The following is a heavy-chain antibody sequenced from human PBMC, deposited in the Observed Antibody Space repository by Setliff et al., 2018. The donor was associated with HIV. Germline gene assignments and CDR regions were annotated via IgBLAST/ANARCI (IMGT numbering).Heavy chain of an antibody. D-gene: IGHD3-22*01. CDR3: ARQGPTRGSGYYPPDDAFDI. CDR1: GFTFRSYS. V-gene: IGHV3-21*01. J-gene: IGHJ3*02. CDR2: ISPSSSYI. Sequence: AGSLRLSCAASGFTFRSYSMNWVRQAPGKGLEWVSSISPSSSYIHYADSVKGRFTISRDNAKNSLYLQVNSLRAEDTAVYYCARQGPTRGSGYYPPDDAFDIWGQGTMVTVSS.